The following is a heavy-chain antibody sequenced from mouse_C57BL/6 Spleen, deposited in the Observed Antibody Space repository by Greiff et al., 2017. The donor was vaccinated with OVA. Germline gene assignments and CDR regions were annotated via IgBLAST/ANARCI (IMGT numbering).Heavy chain of an antibody. J-gene: IGHJ1*03. D-gene: IGHD1-1*01. CDR3: ARRYYGSSSWYFDV. Sequence: QVHLKQPGAELVRPGSSVKLSCKASGYTFTSYWMHWVKQRPIQGLEWIGNIDPSDSETHYNQKFKDKATLTVDKSSSTAYMQLSSLTSEDSAVYYCARRYYGSSSWYFDVWGTGTTVTVSS. V-gene: IGHV1-52*01. CDR2: IDPSDSET. CDR1: GYTFTSYW.